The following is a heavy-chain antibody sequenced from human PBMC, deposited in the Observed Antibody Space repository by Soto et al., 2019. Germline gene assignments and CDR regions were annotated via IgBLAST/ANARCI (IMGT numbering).Heavy chain of an antibody. V-gene: IGHV3-33*01. D-gene: IGHD3-10*01. CDR2: IWYDGSNK. CDR3: ASSITMVRGVIPLDAFDI. Sequence: QVQLVESGGGVVQPGRSLRLSCAASGFTFSSYGMHWVRQAPGTGLEWVAVIWYDGSNKYYADSVKGRFTISRDNSKNTLYLQMNSLRAEDTAVYYCASSITMVRGVIPLDAFDIWGQGTMVTVSS. CDR1: GFTFSSYG. J-gene: IGHJ3*02.